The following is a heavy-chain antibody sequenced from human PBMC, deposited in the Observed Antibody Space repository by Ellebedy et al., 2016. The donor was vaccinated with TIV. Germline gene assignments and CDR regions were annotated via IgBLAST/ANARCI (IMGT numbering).Heavy chain of an antibody. CDR3: ARDTAMNY. V-gene: IGHV3-21*01. CDR1: GFTFSSYT. Sequence: GESLKISCTDFGFTFSSYTMNWVRQAPGKGLEWVSSIGASGTDKYYADSVKGRFTISRDNAKNSLYLQMDSLRAEDTAVFYCARDTAMNYWGLGTLVTVSS. J-gene: IGHJ4*02. D-gene: IGHD5-18*01. CDR2: IGASGTDK.